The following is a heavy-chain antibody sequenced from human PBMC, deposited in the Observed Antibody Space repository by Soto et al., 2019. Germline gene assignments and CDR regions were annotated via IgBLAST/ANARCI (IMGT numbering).Heavy chain of an antibody. V-gene: IGHV1-69*13. D-gene: IGHD2-15*01. CDR1: GGTFSSYA. Sequence: ASVKVPCKASGGTFSSYAISWVRQAPGQGLEWMGGIIPIFGTANYAQKFQGRVTITADESTSTAYMELSSLRSEDTAVYYCARGGGSSNWFDPWGQGTLVTVST. CDR2: IIPIFGTA. J-gene: IGHJ5*02. CDR3: ARGGGSSNWFDP.